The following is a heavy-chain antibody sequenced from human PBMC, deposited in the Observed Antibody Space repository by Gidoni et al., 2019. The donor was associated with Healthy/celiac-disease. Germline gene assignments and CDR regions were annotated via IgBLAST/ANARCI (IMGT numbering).Heavy chain of an antibody. CDR1: GYTFTSYG. CDR3: ARDHIVVVPAAKWGAGGGTHKRKYYYGMDV. Sequence: QVQLVQSGAEVKKPGASVKVSCKASGYTFTSYGISWVRQAPGQGLEWRGWISAYNGNTNYAQKLQGRVTRNTEKSTSTAYMGLRSLRSDDTAVYYWARDHIVVVPAAKWGAGGGTHKRKYYYGMDVWGQGTTVTVSS. V-gene: IGHV1-18*01. D-gene: IGHD2-2*01. CDR2: ISAYNGNT. J-gene: IGHJ6*02.